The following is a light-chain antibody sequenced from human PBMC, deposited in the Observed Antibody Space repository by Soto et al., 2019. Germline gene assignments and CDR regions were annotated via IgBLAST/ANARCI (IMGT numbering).Light chain of an antibody. CDR1: QTVTRNY. V-gene: IGKV3-20*01. J-gene: IGKJ1*01. CDR3: QQYVTSPRT. CDR2: GAS. Sequence: EIVLTQSPGTLSLSPGERATLSCRASQTVTRNYLAWHQQKPGQTPRLLVYGASSRATGIPDRFSGSGSGTDFTLTISRLEPEDFAVYYCQQYVTSPRTFGLGTKVEMK.